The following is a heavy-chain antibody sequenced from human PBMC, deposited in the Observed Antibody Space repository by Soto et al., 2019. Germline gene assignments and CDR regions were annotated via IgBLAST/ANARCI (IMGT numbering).Heavy chain of an antibody. Sequence: QVQLVQSGAEVKKPGSSVKVSCKASGGTFSSYAISWVRQAPGQGLEWMGGIIPIFGTANYAQKFQGRVKITADESPSTAYMGLSSLRSEDTAVYYCARGEVGATFCDYWGQGTLVTVSS. D-gene: IGHD1-26*01. CDR3: ARGEVGATFCDY. CDR2: IIPIFGTA. J-gene: IGHJ4*02. V-gene: IGHV1-69*12. CDR1: GGTFSSYA.